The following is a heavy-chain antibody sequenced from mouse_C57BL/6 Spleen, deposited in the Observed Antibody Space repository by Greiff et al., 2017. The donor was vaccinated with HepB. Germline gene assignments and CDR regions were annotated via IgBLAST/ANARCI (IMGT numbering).Heavy chain of an antibody. CDR2: IDPEDGDT. CDR1: GFNIKDYY. CDR3: TTDGLRFAY. J-gene: IGHJ3*01. Sequence: EVQLQQSGAELVRPGASVKLSCTASGFNIKDYYMHWVKQRPEQGLEWIGRIDPEDGDTEYAPTFQGKATMTADTSSNTAYLQLSRLTSEDTAVYYCTTDGLRFAYWGQGTLVTVSA. D-gene: IGHD2-4*01. V-gene: IGHV14-1*01.